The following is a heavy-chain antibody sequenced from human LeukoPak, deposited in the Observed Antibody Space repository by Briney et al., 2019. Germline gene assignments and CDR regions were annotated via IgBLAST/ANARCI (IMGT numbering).Heavy chain of an antibody. V-gene: IGHV1-46*01. CDR3: ARDGSTAAGMRPMDV. D-gene: IGHD6-13*01. CDR1: GYTFTSYY. J-gene: IGHJ6*02. CDR2: MNPSGGST. Sequence: ASVTLSCKASGYTFTSYYMHWVRQAPGQGLGWVGIMNPSGGSTSYEQKFQGRGTMTRDTSTSTVYMELSSLRSEDTGVYYCARDGSTAAGMRPMDVWGQGTTVTVSS.